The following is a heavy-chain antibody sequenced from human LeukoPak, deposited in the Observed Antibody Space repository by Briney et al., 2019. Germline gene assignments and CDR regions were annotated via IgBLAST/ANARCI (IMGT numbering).Heavy chain of an antibody. V-gene: IGHV3-23*01. CDR2: ISSRGDDT. CDR3: AKPGASYYYGSGSELDY. J-gene: IGHJ4*02. Sequence: GGSLRLSCTASGFTFSTLAMSWVRQAPGKGLEWVSSISSRGDDTTYADSVKGRFTISRDNSKNTLYLQLNSLRVDDAAIYYCAKPGASYYYGSGSELDYWGQGTLVTVSS. CDR1: GFTFSTLA. D-gene: IGHD3-10*01.